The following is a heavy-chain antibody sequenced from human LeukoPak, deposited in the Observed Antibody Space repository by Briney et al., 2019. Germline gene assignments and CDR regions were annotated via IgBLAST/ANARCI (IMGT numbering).Heavy chain of an antibody. V-gene: IGHV4-39*07. Sequence: SETLSLTCTVSGGSISSFSYYWGWIRQPPGRGLEWIGTIYYSGSTYYNPSLRSRVTISTDTSKNQFSLNLRSVTAADTAVYYCARVRGDSPYSFDYWGQGTLVTVSS. CDR2: IYYSGST. CDR1: GGSISSFSYY. J-gene: IGHJ4*02. CDR3: ARVRGDSPYSFDY. D-gene: IGHD2-21*02.